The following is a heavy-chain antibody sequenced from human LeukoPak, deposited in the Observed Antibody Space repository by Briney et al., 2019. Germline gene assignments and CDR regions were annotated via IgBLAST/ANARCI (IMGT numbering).Heavy chain of an antibody. J-gene: IGHJ4*02. CDR1: GFTFSGSA. V-gene: IGHV3-73*01. CDR2: IRSKAKNYET. CDR3: TRPNYGDYADDY. D-gene: IGHD4-17*01. Sequence: GGSLRLSCAASGFTFSGSAMHWVRRASGKGLEWVGRIRSKAKNYETTYAPSVRGRFAISRDDSKNTAFLQMNGLKTEDTAMYYCTRPNYGDYADDYWGQGTLVTVSS.